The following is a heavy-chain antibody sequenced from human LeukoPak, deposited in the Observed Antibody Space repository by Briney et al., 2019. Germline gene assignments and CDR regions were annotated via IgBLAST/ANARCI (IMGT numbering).Heavy chain of an antibody. J-gene: IGHJ6*03. CDR2: IYTSGST. Sequence: SETLSLTCTVSGGSISSYYWSWIRQPPGKGLEWIGYIYTSGSTNYNPSLKSRVTISVDTSKNQFSLKLSSVTAADTAAYYCARQPPYYYYMDVWGKGTTVTVSS. CDR1: GGSISSYY. V-gene: IGHV4-4*09. CDR3: ARQPPYYYYMDV.